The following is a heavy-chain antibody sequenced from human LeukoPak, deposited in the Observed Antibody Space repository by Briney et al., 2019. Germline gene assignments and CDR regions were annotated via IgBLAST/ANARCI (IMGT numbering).Heavy chain of an antibody. D-gene: IGHD2-2*01. V-gene: IGHV1-69*06. CDR1: GGTFSSYA. CDR2: IIPIFGTA. Sequence: SVKVSCKASGGTFSSYAISWVRQAPGQGLEWMGGIIPIFGTANYAQKFQGRVTITADKSTSTAYMELSSLRSEDTAVYYCARDLGYCSSTSCPGGFDYWGQGTLVTVPS. CDR3: ARDLGYCSSTSCPGGFDY. J-gene: IGHJ4*02.